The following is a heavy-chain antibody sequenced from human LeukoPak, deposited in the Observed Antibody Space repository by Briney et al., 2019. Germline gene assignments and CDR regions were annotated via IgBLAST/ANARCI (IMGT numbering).Heavy chain of an antibody. CDR2: VYSGGST. Sequence: PGGSLRLSCAASGFTVSSNYMSWVRQAPGKGLEWVSVVYSGGSTFYADSMKARFTISTDTSKNTLYLQMNSRRTEDTAVYYCARDAVTIFGVVGYFDYWGQGTLVTVSA. CDR3: ARDAVTIFGVVGYFDY. D-gene: IGHD3-3*01. J-gene: IGHJ4*02. V-gene: IGHV3-66*02. CDR1: GFTVSSNY.